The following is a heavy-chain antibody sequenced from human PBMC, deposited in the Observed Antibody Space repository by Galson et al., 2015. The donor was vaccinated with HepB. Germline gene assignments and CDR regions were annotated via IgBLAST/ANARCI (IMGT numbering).Heavy chain of an antibody. J-gene: IGHJ3*02. CDR3: ASQWLERAFDI. D-gene: IGHD6-19*01. CDR1: GFTFSSYA. CDR2: ISYDGSNK. Sequence: SLRLSCAASGFTFSSYAMHWVRQAPGKGLEWVAVISYDGSNKYYADSVKGRFTISRDNSKNTLYLQMNSLRAEDTAVYYCASQWLERAFDIWGQGTMVTVSS. V-gene: IGHV3-30*04.